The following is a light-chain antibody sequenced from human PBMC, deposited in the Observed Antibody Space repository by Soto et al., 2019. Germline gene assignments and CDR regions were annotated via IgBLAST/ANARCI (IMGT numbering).Light chain of an antibody. CDR3: QQYNNWGT. V-gene: IGKV3-15*01. J-gene: IGKJ1*01. CDR2: GAS. Sequence: EIVMTQSPATLSVSPGERATLSCRASQSVSSNLAWYQQKPGQAPRLLIYGASTRATGIPARFSGSGSGTXXXXXXXXXXXEXFXXYXCQQYNNWGTFGQGTKVEIK. CDR1: QSVSSN.